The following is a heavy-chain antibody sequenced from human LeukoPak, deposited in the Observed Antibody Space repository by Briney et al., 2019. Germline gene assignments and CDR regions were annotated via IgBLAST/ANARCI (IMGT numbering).Heavy chain of an antibody. V-gene: IGHV1-18*01. CDR1: GYTFTRYG. J-gene: IGHJ4*02. CDR2: ISVYNGNT. CDR3: ARAGSEIQLWFDY. D-gene: IGHD5-18*01. Sequence: ASVKVSCKASGYTFTRYGISWVRQAPGQGLKWMGWISVYNGNTNYAQKLQGRVTMTTDTSTNTAYMELRSLRSDDTAVYYCARAGSEIQLWFDYWGQGTLVTVSS.